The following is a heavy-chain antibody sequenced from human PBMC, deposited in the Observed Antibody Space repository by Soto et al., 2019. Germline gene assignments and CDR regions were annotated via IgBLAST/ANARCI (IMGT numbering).Heavy chain of an antibody. Sequence: EVQLVESGGGLVKPGGSLRLSCAASGFTFSNAWMNWVRQAPGKGLEWVGRIKSKTDGGTTDYAAPVKGRFTISRDDSNNTLYLQMNSLKTEDTAVYYCTTDDYGDYAWFDPGGQGTLVTVSS. D-gene: IGHD4-17*01. V-gene: IGHV3-15*07. J-gene: IGHJ5*02. CDR1: GFTFSNAW. CDR3: TTDDYGDYAWFDP. CDR2: IKSKTDGGTT.